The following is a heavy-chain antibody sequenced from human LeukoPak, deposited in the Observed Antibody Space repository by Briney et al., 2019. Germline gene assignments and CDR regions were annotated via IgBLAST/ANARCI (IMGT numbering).Heavy chain of an antibody. J-gene: IGHJ4*02. CDR2: IYSSGST. Sequence: SETLSLTCTVSGGSISSYYWSWIRQPPGKGLEWIGYIYSSGSTNHNPSLKSRLTISVDASKNQFSLKLSSVTAADTAVYYCALKLTGDSSYFDYWGQGTLVTVSS. V-gene: IGHV4-59*12. CDR3: ALKLTGDSSYFDY. D-gene: IGHD7-27*01. CDR1: GGSISSYY.